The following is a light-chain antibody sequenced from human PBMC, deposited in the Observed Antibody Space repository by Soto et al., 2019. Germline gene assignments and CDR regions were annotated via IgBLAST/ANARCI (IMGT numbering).Light chain of an antibody. CDR2: DVS. J-gene: IGLJ1*01. CDR1: SSDVGGYNY. V-gene: IGLV2-14*01. CDR3: SSYTSSSGV. Sequence: QSALTQPASVSGSPGQSITISCTGTSSDVGGYNYVSWYQQHPGKAPKLMIYDVSNRPSGVSNRFSGSKSGNTASLTISGLQAEYEADYYCSSYTSSSGVFGTGTKLTVL.